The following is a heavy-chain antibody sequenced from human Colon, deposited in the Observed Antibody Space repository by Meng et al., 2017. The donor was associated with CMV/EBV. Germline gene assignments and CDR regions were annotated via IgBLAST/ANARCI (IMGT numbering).Heavy chain of an antibody. CDR1: GVSIDTYY. CDR3: VRQHCSGGMCHQFDP. Sequence: GSLRLSCTVSGVSIDTYYWSWIRQPPGKGLEWIGYIFHSGDTNYNPSLKSRVTISVDMSRNEFSLKLTSVTAADTDVYYCVRQHCSGGMCHQFDPWGQGIPVTVSS. CDR2: IFHSGDT. D-gene: IGHD2-15*01. J-gene: IGHJ5*02. V-gene: IGHV4-59*01.